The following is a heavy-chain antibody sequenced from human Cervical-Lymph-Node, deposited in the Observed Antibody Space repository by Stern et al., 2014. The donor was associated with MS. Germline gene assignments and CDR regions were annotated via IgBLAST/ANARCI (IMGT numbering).Heavy chain of an antibody. CDR3: AAEPMYYSDSVGAFDI. V-gene: IGHV1-58*01. D-gene: IGHD3-22*01. CDR2: IGVGSGNT. J-gene: IGHJ3*02. CDR1: GFTFTSSA. Sequence: QLVESGPEVKKPGTSVKVSCKASGFTFTSSAVQWVRPARGPRLEWIGWIGVGSGNTNYAQKFQERVTITRDMSTSTAYMELSSLRSEDTAVYYCAAEPMYYSDSVGAFDIWGQGTMVTVSS.